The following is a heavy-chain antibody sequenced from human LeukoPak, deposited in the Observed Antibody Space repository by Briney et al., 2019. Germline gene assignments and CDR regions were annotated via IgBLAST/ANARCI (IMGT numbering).Heavy chain of an antibody. Sequence: PSETLSLTCAVYGGSFSGYYWSWIRQPPGKRLEWIGEINHSGSTNYNPSLKSRVTISVDTSKNQFSLKLSSVTAADTAVYYCARGRSVGARFDYWGQGTLVTVSS. J-gene: IGHJ4*02. CDR1: GGSFSGYY. D-gene: IGHD1-26*01. V-gene: IGHV4-34*01. CDR3: ARGRSVGARFDY. CDR2: INHSGST.